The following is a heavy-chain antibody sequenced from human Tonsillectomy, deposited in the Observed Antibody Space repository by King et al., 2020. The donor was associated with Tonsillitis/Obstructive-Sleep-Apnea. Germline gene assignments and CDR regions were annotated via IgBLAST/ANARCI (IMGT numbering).Heavy chain of an antibody. J-gene: IGHJ3*02. V-gene: IGHV3-64*01. Sequence: VQLVESGGGLVQPGGSLRPSCAASGFTFSSYAMHWVRQAPGKGLEYVSAISSNGGSTYYANSVKGRFTISRDNSKNTLYLQMGSLRAEDMAVYYCATRLGDLSDAFDIWGQGTMVTVSS. CDR1: GFTFSSYA. CDR2: ISSNGGST. CDR3: ATRLGDLSDAFDI. D-gene: IGHD6-25*01.